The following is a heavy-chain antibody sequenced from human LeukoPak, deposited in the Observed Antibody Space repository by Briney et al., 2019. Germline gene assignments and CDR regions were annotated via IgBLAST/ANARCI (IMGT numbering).Heavy chain of an antibody. J-gene: IGHJ4*02. Sequence: PSETLSLTCTVSGGSISSGDHYWSWIRQPPGKGLEWIGYIYYSGNTYFNPALKSRVIISVDMSKNQFSLKLSSVTAADTAVYYCASYYDSSGYYHFDYWGQGALVTVSP. CDR1: GGSISSGDHY. CDR2: IYYSGNT. V-gene: IGHV4-30-4*01. D-gene: IGHD3-22*01. CDR3: ASYYDSSGYYHFDY.